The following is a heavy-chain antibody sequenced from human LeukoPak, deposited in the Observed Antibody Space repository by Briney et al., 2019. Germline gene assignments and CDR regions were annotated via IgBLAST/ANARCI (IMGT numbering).Heavy chain of an antibody. J-gene: IGHJ4*02. V-gene: IGHV3-48*01. CDR3: AKGHYYGSGSLDY. CDR1: GFSFSTSY. CDR2: ISSSSSTI. Sequence: GGSLRLSCAASGFSFSTSYMNWVRQAPGKGLEWVSYISSSSSTIYYADSVKGRFTISRDNSKNTLYVQMNSLRAEDTAVYYCAKGHYYGSGSLDYWGQGTLVTVSS. D-gene: IGHD3-10*01.